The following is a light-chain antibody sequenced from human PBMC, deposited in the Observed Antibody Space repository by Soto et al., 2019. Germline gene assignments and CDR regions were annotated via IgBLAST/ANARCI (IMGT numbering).Light chain of an antibody. V-gene: IGLV2-14*01. CDR1: SSDVGGYNY. CDR2: DVS. J-gene: IGLJ1*01. Sequence: QSALTQPASVSGSPRQSITIYCTGTSSDVGGYNYVSWYQQHPGKAPKLMIYDVSNRPSGVSNRFSGSKSGNTASLTISGLQAEDEADYYCSSYTSSSTYVFGTGTKLTVL. CDR3: SSYTSSSTYV.